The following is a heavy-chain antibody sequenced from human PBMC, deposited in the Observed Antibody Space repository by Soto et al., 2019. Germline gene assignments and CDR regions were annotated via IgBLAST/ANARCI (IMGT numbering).Heavy chain of an antibody. V-gene: IGHV3-7*03. D-gene: IGHD1-26*01. CDR3: ARAGQWELPIDY. CDR1: GFTFSSYW. J-gene: IGHJ4*02. CDR2: IKPDGSEK. Sequence: EVQLVESGGGLVQPGGSLRLSCAASGFTFSSYWMSWVRQAPGKGLEWVANIKPDGSEKYYVDSVKGRFTISGDNAKNSLYLQMNSLTAEHTAVYYCARAGQWELPIDYWGQGTLVTVSS.